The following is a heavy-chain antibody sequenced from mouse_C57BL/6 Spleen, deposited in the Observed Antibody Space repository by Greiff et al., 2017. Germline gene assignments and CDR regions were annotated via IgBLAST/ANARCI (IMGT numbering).Heavy chain of an antibody. D-gene: IGHD1-1*01. CDR1: GYTFTTYP. V-gene: IGHV1-47*01. CDR2: FHPYNDDT. J-gene: IGHJ2*01. Sequence: QVQLQQSGAELVKPGASVKMSCKASGYTFTTYPIEWMKQNHGKSLEWIGNFHPYNDDTKYNEKFKGKATLTVEKSSSTVFLERSGLTADDSAFYYCARGGTVVAHLDYWGQGTTLTVSS. CDR3: ARGGTVVAHLDY.